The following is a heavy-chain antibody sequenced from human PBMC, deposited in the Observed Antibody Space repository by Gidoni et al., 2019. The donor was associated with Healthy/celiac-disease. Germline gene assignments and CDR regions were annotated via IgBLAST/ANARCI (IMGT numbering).Heavy chain of an antibody. J-gene: IGHJ6*02. CDR1: GFPFSSYS. V-gene: IGHV3-48*01. CDR3: ARDLVTMVRGVPLSARPGYYYGMDV. CDR2: ISSSSSTI. Sequence: EVQLVESGGGLVQPGGSLRLSCPASGFPFSSYSMNWARQAPGKGLEWVSYISSSSSTIYYADSVKGRFTISRDNAKNSLYLQMNSLRAEDTAVYYCARDLVTMVRGVPLSARPGYYYGMDVWGQGTTVTVSS. D-gene: IGHD3-10*01.